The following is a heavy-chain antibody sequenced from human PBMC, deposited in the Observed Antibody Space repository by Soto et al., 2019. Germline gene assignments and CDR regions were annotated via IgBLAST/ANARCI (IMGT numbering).Heavy chain of an antibody. CDR1: GGSIRSYY. J-gene: IGHJ6*02. D-gene: IGHD2-15*01. Sequence: SETLSLTCTFSGGSIRSYYWTWIRQPPGKRLEWIGYIHYSGSTNYSPSLKSRVTISVDTSKKQFSLKLSSVTAADTAVYYCARQIVKLAADYGMDVWGQGTTVT. CDR3: ARQIVKLAADYGMDV. V-gene: IGHV4-59*08. CDR2: IHYSGST.